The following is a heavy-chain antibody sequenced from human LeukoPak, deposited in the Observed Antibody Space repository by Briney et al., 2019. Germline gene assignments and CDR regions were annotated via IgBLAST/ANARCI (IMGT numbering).Heavy chain of an antibody. V-gene: IGHV3-66*01. CDR3: ARMVRGARNFDY. J-gene: IGHJ4*02. CDR1: GFTVSSNY. D-gene: IGHD3-10*01. Sequence: PGGSLRLSCAASGFTVSSNYMSWVRQAPGKGLEWVSVIYSGGSTYYADSVKGRFTISRDNSKNTLYLQMNSLRAEDTAVYYCARMVRGARNFDYWGQGTLVTVSS. CDR2: IYSGGST.